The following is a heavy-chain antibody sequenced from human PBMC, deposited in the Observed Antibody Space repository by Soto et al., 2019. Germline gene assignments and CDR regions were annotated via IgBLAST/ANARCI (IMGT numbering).Heavy chain of an antibody. CDR1: GGSFSGYY. D-gene: IGHD3-16*01. V-gene: IGHV4-34*01. J-gene: IGHJ5*02. CDR2: INHSGST. Sequence: PSETLSLTCAVYGGSFSGYYWSWIRQPPGKGLEWIGEINHSGSTNYNPSLKSRVTISVDTSKNQFSLKLSSVTAADTAVYYCARGRLPDTWGQGTLVTVSS. CDR3: ARGRLPDT.